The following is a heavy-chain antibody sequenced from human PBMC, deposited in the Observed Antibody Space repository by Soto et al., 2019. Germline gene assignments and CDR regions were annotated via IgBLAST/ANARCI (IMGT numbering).Heavy chain of an antibody. CDR2: IIPIFSRT. D-gene: IGHD2-15*01. J-gene: IGHJ4*02. V-gene: IGHV1-69*01. CDR3: ARDVVRSTAGDS. Sequence: QVQLVQSGTEVKDPGSSVKVSCKASGGSFNTSSFVWVRQGPGQGLEWMGGIIPIFSRTNLAQKFQGRVTFSADESTRTTYMELRSLTSEDTAIYYCARDVVRSTAGDSWGQGTLVTVSS. CDR1: GGSFNTSS.